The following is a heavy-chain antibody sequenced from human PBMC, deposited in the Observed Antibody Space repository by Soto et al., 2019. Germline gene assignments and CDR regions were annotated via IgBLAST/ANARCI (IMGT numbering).Heavy chain of an antibody. CDR2: IYSGETT. CDR1: GFNVNSDY. D-gene: IGHD2-21*02. CDR3: TRDGRGLGRLSLFEY. J-gene: IGHJ4*02. Sequence: GGALRLSCAASGFNVNSDYMNWVRQTPGKGLEWVASIYSGETTYYADSVRGRFTISSDKSKNTLYFQLSSLRIEDTAVYYCTRDGRGLGRLSLFEYWGQGVLVTVSS. V-gene: IGHV3-53*01.